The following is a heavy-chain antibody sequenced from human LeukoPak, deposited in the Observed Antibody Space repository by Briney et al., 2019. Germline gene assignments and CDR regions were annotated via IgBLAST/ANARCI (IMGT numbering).Heavy chain of an antibody. CDR1: GFTFSSYW. D-gene: IGHD6-13*01. Sequence: GGSLRLSCAASGFTFSSYWMNWARQAPGKGLEWVASINHNGNVNYYVDSVKGRFTISRDNAKNSLYLQMSNLRAEDTAVYYCAKDPKRYSSSWYVKVYYFDYWGQGTLVTVSS. CDR3: AKDPKRYSSSWYVKVYYFDY. V-gene: IGHV3-7*03. J-gene: IGHJ4*02. CDR2: INHNGNVN.